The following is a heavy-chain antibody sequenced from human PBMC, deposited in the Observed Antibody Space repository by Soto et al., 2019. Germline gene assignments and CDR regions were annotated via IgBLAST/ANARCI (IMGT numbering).Heavy chain of an antibody. CDR1: GGSMSSNY. V-gene: IGHV4-59*01. D-gene: IGHD4-4*01. CDR2: VYYGGT. J-gene: IGHJ4*02. Sequence: SETLSLTCTVSGGSMSSNYWSWIRQSPGKGLEWIGFVYYGGTNYNPSFESRVTMSVDTPKNQFSLELNSVTAADTAVYYCVSYRGAFYFDHYRQRALVTASS. CDR3: VSYRGAFYFDH.